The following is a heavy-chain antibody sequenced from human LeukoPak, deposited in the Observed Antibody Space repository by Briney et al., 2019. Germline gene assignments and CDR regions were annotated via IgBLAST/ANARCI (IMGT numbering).Heavy chain of an antibody. CDR3: AKDRYGDYVEECYFDY. CDR1: GFTFSSYA. CDR2: ISGSGGGR. V-gene: IGHV3-23*01. Sequence: PGGSLRLSCAASGFTFSSYAMSWVRQAPGKGLEWVSGISGSGGGRYYADSVKGRFTISRDNSKNTVYLQMNSLRAEDTAVYYCAKDRYGDYVEECYFDYWGQGTLVSVSS. D-gene: IGHD4-17*01. J-gene: IGHJ4*02.